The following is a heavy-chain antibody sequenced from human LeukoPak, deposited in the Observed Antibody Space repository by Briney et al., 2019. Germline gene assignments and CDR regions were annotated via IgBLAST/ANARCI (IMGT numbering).Heavy chain of an antibody. D-gene: IGHD1-26*01. Sequence: SETLSLTCTVSGGSISSYYWSWIRQPPGKGLEWIAYIYYSGSTDYNPSLKSRVTISLDTSKNQFFLKLSSVTAADTAVYYCARHDPIVGTPDAFDIWGQGTMVTVSS. CDR2: IYYSGST. CDR3: ARHDPIVGTPDAFDI. J-gene: IGHJ3*02. CDR1: GGSISSYY. V-gene: IGHV4-59*08.